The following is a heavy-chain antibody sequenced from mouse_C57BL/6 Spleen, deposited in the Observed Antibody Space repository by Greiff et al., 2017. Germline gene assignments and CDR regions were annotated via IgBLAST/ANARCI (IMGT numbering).Heavy chain of an antibody. D-gene: IGHD2-1*01. CDR1: GFTFSNYW. CDR3: TPYGNYVTSFAF. Sequence: EVMLVESGGGLVQPGGSMKLSCVASGFTFSNYWMNWVRQSPEKGLEWVAQIRLKSDNYATHYAESVKGRFTISRDDSKSSVYLQMNNLRAEDTGIYYCTPYGNYVTSFAFWGQGTLVTVSA. V-gene: IGHV6-3*01. CDR2: IRLKSDNYAT. J-gene: IGHJ3*01.